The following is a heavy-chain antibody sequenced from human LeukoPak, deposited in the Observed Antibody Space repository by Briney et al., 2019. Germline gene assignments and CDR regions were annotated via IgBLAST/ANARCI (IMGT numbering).Heavy chain of an antibody. CDR1: GGSISSSSYY. CDR2: IYYSGST. Sequence: SETLSLTCTVSGGSISSSSYYWGWIRQPPGKGLEWIVSIYYSGSTYYNPSLKSRVTISVDTSKTQFSLKLSSVTAADTAVYYCARLRWELLRIREYYFDYWGQGTLGTVSS. V-gene: IGHV4-39*01. J-gene: IGHJ4*02. CDR3: ARLRWELLRIREYYFDY. D-gene: IGHD1-26*01.